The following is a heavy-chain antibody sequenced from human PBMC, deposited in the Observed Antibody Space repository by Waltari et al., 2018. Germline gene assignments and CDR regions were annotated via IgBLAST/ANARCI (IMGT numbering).Heavy chain of an antibody. CDR3: AREGTYDFDY. CDR1: GFTFSSFS. CDR2: IKQDGSEK. Sequence: EVQLVESGGGLVQPGGSLRLSCEASGFTFSSFSMNWVRQAPGKGLEWVANIKQDGSEKYYVDSVKGRFTISRDNAKNSLYLQMNSLRGEDTAVYYCAREGTYDFDYWGQGTLVTVSS. J-gene: IGHJ4*02. D-gene: IGHD3-16*01. V-gene: IGHV3-7*01.